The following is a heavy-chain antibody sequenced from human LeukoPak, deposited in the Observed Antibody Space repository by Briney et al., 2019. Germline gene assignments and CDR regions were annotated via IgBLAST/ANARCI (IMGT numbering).Heavy chain of an antibody. V-gene: IGHV4-59*01. CDR2: IYYSGST. CDR3: ARANVDTAMVYAFDI. J-gene: IGHJ3*02. Sequence: SETLSLTCTVSGGSISSYYWSWIRQPPGKGQEWIGYIYYSGSTNYNPSLKSRVTISVDTSKNQFSLKLSSVTAADTAVYYCARANVDTAMVYAFDIWGQGTMVTVSS. D-gene: IGHD5-18*01. CDR1: GGSISSYY.